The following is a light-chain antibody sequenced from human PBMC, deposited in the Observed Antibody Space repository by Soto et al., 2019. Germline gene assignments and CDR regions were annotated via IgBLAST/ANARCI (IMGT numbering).Light chain of an antibody. J-gene: IGKJ2*01. CDR1: QNINNY. CDR2: AAS. V-gene: IGKV1-39*01. Sequence: DIQMTQSPSSLSASEGDRVTITCRASQNINNYLNWYQHKLGQAPKLLIYAASGLQSGVPSRFIGSGSGTDFTLIITSVQGEDFASYFCHQSHTTPYTFGRGTKLEV. CDR3: HQSHTTPYT.